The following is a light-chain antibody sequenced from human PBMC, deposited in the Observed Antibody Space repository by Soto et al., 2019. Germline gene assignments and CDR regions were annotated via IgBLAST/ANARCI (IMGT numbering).Light chain of an antibody. CDR1: SADVGIYNR. CDR2: DVS. V-gene: IGLV2-18*02. J-gene: IGLJ1*01. CDR3: SSFTTSNTYV. Sequence: QSALTQPPSVSGSPGQSVTISCTGTSADVGIYNRVAWYQQSPDTSPKLVICDVSNRPSGVPDRFSGSKSGSTASLTISGLQAEDEADYYCSSFTTSNTYVFGTGTKLTVL.